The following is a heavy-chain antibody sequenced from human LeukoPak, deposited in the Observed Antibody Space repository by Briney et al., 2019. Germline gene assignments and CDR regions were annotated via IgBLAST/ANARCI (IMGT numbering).Heavy chain of an antibody. J-gene: IGHJ4*02. CDR3: ARVSSIRSFDY. CDR1: GYTFTGYY. V-gene: IGHV1-2*02. Sequence: GASVKVSCQASGYTFTGYYMHWVRQAPGQGLEWMGWINPNSGDTNYAQKFQGRVTMTRDTSINTAYMELTRLTSDDTAVYYCARVSSIRSFDYWGQGTLVTVSS. CDR2: INPNSGDT.